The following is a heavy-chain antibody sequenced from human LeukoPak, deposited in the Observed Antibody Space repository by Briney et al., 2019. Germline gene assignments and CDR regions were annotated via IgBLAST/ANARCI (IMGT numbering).Heavy chain of an antibody. CDR3: ARGGGHYDYVWGSYRYPTFDY. CDR2: INHSGST. J-gene: IGHJ4*02. V-gene: IGHV4-34*01. CDR1: GGSFSGYY. D-gene: IGHD3-16*02. Sequence: PSETLSLTCAVYGGSFSGYYWSWIRQPPGKGLEWIGEINHSGSTNYNPSLKSRVTISVDTSKNQFSLKLSSVTAADTAVYYCARGGGHYDYVWGSYRYPTFDYWGQGTLVTVSS.